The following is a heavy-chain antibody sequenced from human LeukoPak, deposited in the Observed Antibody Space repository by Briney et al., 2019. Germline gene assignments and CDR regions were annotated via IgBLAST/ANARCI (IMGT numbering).Heavy chain of an antibody. CDR2: FYFTGST. CDR1: GGSISSYY. Sequence: PSETLSLTCTVSGGSISSYYWSWIRQPPGKGLEWIGYFYFTGSTNYNPSLKSRVTMSVDTSNNQFSLKLSSVIAADTAVYYCARRYCTDGVCYLVSWGQGTLVTVSS. V-gene: IGHV4-59*12. J-gene: IGHJ5*02. D-gene: IGHD2-8*01. CDR3: ARRYCTDGVCYLVS.